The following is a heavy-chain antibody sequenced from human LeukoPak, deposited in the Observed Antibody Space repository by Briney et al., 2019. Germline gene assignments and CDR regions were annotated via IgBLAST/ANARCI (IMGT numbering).Heavy chain of an antibody. Sequence: GSLRLSCAASGFTFSSYAMSWVRQAPGKGLEWVSAISGSGGSTYYADSVKGRFTISRDNSKNTLYLQMNSLRAEDTAVYYCATQYYYDSSGYYDYWGQGTLVTVSS. CDR3: ATQYYYDSSGYYDY. CDR2: ISGSGGST. J-gene: IGHJ4*02. CDR1: GFTFSSYA. D-gene: IGHD3-22*01. V-gene: IGHV3-23*01.